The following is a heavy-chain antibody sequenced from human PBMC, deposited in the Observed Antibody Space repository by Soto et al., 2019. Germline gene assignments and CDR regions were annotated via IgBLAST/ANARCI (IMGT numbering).Heavy chain of an antibody. V-gene: IGHV1-2*02. CDR2: INPNSGGT. CDR1: GYTFTGYY. Sequence: QVQLVQSGAEVKKPGASVKVSCKASGYTFTGYYMHWVRQAPGQGLEWMGWINPNSGGTNYAQKFQVRVNMTRDTSISTAYMELSRLRSDDTAVYYCARGTPNYDSSGHADYWGQGTLVTVSS. D-gene: IGHD3-22*01. CDR3: ARGTPNYDSSGHADY. J-gene: IGHJ4*02.